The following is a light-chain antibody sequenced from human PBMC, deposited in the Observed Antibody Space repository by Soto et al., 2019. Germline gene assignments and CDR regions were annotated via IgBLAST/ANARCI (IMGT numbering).Light chain of an antibody. J-gene: IGKJ1*01. CDR2: GAS. Sequence: EIVMTQSPVTLSVSPGERATLSCRASQSVSSNLAWYQQKPGQAPWLLIYGASTRATGIPARFSGSGSGTEFTLTISSLQSEDFAVYYCQQYNDWPRTFGQGTKVDIK. CDR1: QSVSSN. CDR3: QQYNDWPRT. V-gene: IGKV3-15*01.